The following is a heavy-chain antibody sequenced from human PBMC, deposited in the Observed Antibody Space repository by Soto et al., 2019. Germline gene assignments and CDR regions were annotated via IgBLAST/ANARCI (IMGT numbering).Heavy chain of an antibody. CDR1: GYTFTSYA. CDR2: INAGNGNT. V-gene: IGHV1-3*01. D-gene: IGHD3-10*01. Sequence: GASVKVSCKASGYTFTSYAMHWVRQAPGQRFEWMGWINAGNGNTKYSQKFQGRVTITRDTSASTAYMELSSLRSEDTAVYYCARSPSAFGELLSPPRIDYWGQGTLVTVSS. CDR3: ARSPSAFGELLSPPRIDY. J-gene: IGHJ4*02.